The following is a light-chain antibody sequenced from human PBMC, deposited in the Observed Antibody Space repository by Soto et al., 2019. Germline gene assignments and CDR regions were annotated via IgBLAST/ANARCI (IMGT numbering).Light chain of an antibody. CDR3: QQSYSTPPVT. V-gene: IGKV1-39*01. Sequence: DIPMTQSPSSLSASVGDRVTITCRASQSISSYLNWYPQKPGKAPKLLIYAASSLQSGVPSRFSCSGSGTDFTLTISSLQPEDFATYYCQQSYSTPPVTFGQGTRLEIK. CDR2: AAS. J-gene: IGKJ5*01. CDR1: QSISSY.